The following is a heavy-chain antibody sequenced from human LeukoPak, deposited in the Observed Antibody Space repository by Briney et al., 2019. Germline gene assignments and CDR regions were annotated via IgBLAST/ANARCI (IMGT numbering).Heavy chain of an antibody. Sequence: GSLRLSFAASGFTFSSYGMSWVRPAPGKGLEWASAISSTGGTTYYADSVKGRFTISRDNSKNTLYLQMNSLRAEDTAIYYCAKNGDRGAYCSGGSCYPYYYYYIDVWGKGTTVTISS. J-gene: IGHJ6*03. CDR1: GFTFSSYG. D-gene: IGHD2-15*01. CDR3: AKNGDRGAYCSGGSCYPYYYYYIDV. V-gene: IGHV3-23*01. CDR2: ISSTGGTT.